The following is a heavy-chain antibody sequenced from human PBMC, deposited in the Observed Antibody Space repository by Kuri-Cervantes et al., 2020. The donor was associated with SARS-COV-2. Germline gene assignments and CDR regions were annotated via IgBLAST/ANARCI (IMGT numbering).Heavy chain of an antibody. V-gene: IGHV3-33*01. CDR2: IFYDGSKT. CDR3: AREGNYGYYYYGMDV. Sequence: RGSLRLSCAASGFTFSSYAMQWVRQAPGKGLEWVAGIFYDGSKTYYADSVNGRFTISRDNSRNILYLQMNTLRAEDTAVYYCAREGNYGYYYYGMDVWGQGTTVTVSS. CDR1: GFTFSSYA. J-gene: IGHJ6*02. D-gene: IGHD4-11*01.